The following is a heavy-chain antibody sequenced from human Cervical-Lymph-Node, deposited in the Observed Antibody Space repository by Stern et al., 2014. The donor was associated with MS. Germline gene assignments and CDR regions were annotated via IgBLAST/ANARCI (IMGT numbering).Heavy chain of an antibody. CDR2: ISSRSRT. CDR3: ARDLRLDY. J-gene: IGHJ4*02. V-gene: IGHV3-21*01. CDR1: GFTFSIYN. Sequence: EVQLEESGGGLVKPGGSLRLSCAASGFTFSIYNMNWVRQAPGKGLEWVSSISSRSRTNYADSVRGRFTISRDNAKNSLFLQMNSLRAEDTAIYYCARDLRLDYWGQGILVTVSS.